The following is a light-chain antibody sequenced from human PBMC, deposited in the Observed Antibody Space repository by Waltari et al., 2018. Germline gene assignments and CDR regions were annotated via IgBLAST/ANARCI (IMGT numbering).Light chain of an antibody. CDR1: PPIGTS. Sequence: MVVTQSPATLSLSPGGRATLSCRTSPPIGTSLSWYQQRPGQAPRLLLYRASTRSDGIPARFSGSGSESEVTPSISSLQSEDVALSYCQQYNNRPPGTFGQGTKVEI. J-gene: IGKJ1*01. V-gene: IGKV3-15*01. CDR3: QQYNNRPPGT. CDR2: RAS.